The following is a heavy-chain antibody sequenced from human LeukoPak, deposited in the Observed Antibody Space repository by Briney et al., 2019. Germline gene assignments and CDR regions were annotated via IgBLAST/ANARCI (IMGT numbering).Heavy chain of an antibody. J-gene: IGHJ4*02. Sequence: SETLSLTWTVSGGSISSSSYYWGWIRQPPGKGLEWIGSIYYSGSTYYNPSLKSRVTISVDTSKNQFSLKLSSVTAADTAVYYCATYDFWSGYPPYWGQGTLVTVSS. CDR1: GGSISSSSYY. CDR2: IYYSGST. CDR3: ATYDFWSGYPPY. D-gene: IGHD3-3*01. V-gene: IGHV4-39*07.